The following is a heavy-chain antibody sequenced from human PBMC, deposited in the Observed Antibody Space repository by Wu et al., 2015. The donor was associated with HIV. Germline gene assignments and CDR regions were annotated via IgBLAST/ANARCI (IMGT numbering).Heavy chain of an antibody. V-gene: IGHV1-18*01. CDR1: GYTFTSYD. J-gene: IGHJ4*02. Sequence: QVQLVQSGAEVKKPGASVKVSCKASGYTFTSYDINWVRQATGQGLEWMGWISAYNGNTNYAQKLQGRVTMTTDTSTSTAYMELRSLRSDDTAVYYCARDGSDMVRGVMGTKWGQGTLLTVSS. D-gene: IGHD3-10*01. CDR2: ISAYNGNT. CDR3: ARDGSDMVRGVMGTK.